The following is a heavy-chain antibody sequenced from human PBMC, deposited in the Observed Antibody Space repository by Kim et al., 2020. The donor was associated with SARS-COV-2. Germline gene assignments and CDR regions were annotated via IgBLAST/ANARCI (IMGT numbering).Heavy chain of an antibody. CDR2: GGAT. CDR3: AKRIYFED. V-gene: IGHV3-23*01. J-gene: IGHJ4*02. Sequence: GGATYYADSVKGRFTISRDNSNNTLYLQMNSLRAEDTAVYHCAKRIYFEDWGQGTLVTVSS.